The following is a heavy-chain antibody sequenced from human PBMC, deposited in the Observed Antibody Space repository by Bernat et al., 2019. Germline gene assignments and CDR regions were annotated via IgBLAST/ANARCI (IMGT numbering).Heavy chain of an antibody. CDR3: GRQYYFDY. CDR2: IRSKAYGGTP. D-gene: IGHD5-24*01. V-gene: IGHV3-49*04. CDR1: GFTFGDYD. J-gene: IGHJ4*02. Sequence: EVQLVESGGGLVQPGRSLRLSCTASGFTFGDYDVSWVRQAPGKGLEWVGFIRSKAYGGTPENAPSVKGRFTISRDDSISIAYLQMNSLKSDDTAVYYCGRQYYFDYWGQGTLVTVSS.